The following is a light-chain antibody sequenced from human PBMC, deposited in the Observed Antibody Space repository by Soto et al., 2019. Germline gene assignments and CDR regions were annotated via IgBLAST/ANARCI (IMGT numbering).Light chain of an antibody. Sequence: DIQMTQSPSSLSAAVGDRVTITCRASQDIRNELGWYQQKPGKALKRLIYAASSLQSGVPSRFSGIGAGTEFTHTVSSLQPEDFATYYCLQHNNYPPLSCGGGTKVEI. V-gene: IGKV1-17*01. CDR3: LQHNNYPPLS. J-gene: IGKJ4*01. CDR1: QDIRNE. CDR2: AAS.